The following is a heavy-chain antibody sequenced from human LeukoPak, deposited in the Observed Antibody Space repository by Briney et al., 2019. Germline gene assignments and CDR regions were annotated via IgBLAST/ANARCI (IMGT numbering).Heavy chain of an antibody. J-gene: IGHJ4*02. CDR1: GYSFTSYR. CDR3: AMLSYTAMVPY. CDR2: IYTGDSDT. Sequence: GESLKISCQGPGYSFTSYRIGWVRQMHGKGLEWMGIIYTGDSDTRYSPSFQGQVTISADKSISTAYLQWSSLKASDTAMYYCAMLSYTAMVPYWGQGTLVTVSS. D-gene: IGHD5-18*01. V-gene: IGHV5-51*01.